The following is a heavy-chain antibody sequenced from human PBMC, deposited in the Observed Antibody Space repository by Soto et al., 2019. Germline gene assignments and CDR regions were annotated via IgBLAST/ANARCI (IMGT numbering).Heavy chain of an antibody. CDR1: GFTFSSYA. CDR2: ISGSGGTT. J-gene: IGHJ4*02. D-gene: IGHD6-19*01. V-gene: IGHV3-23*01. CDR3: AKGARSSGWY. Sequence: LRLSCAASGFTFSSYAMSWVRQAPGKGLEWVSAISGSGGTTYYAESVKDRFTISRDNSKNTLYLQMDSLRAEDTAVYYCAKGARSSGWYWGQGTLVTVSS.